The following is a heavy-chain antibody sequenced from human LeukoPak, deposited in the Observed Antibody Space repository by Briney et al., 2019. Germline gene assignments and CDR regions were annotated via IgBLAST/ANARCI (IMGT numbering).Heavy chain of an antibody. V-gene: IGHV3-30-3*01. CDR1: GFTFTNYA. D-gene: IGHD2-2*01. CDR2: ISYDGSNK. CDR3: AVSRYCSSTSCYDY. J-gene: IGHJ4*02. Sequence: PGGSLRLSCSASGFTFTNYAMHWVRQAPGKGLEWVAVISYDGSNKYYADSVKGRFTISRDNSKNTLYLQMNSLRAEDTAVYYCAVSRYCSSTSCYDYWGQGTLVTVSS.